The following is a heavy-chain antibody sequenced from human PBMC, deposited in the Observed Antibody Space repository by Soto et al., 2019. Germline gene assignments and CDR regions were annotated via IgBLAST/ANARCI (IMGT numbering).Heavy chain of an antibody. CDR1: GGSIGSYY. V-gene: IGHV4-59*08. Sequence: VQLQESGPGLVKPSETLSLTCSVSGGSIGSYYWSWIRQPPGKGLEWIGYIYYSGSTNYNPSLKSRVTISVDTSKNHFSLKLSSVTAADTAVYYCARGGWRQIDYWGQGTLVTVSS. CDR3: ARGGWRQIDY. D-gene: IGHD3-3*01. J-gene: IGHJ4*02. CDR2: IYYSGST.